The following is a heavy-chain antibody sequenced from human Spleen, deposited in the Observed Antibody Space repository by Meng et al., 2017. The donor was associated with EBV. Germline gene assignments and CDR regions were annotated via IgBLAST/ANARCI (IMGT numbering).Heavy chain of an antibody. V-gene: IGHV4-34*01. CDR3: ARTAMVRYFDY. CDR2: IYYSGST. J-gene: IGHJ4*02. Sequence: QVQLQQWGAGLLKPSETLSLTCAVYGGSFSGYYWSWIRQPPGKGLEWIGYIYYSGSTYYNPSLKSRVTISVDTSKNQFSLKLSPVTAADTAVYYCARTAMVRYFDYWGQGTLVTVSS. D-gene: IGHD5-18*01. CDR1: GGSFSGYY.